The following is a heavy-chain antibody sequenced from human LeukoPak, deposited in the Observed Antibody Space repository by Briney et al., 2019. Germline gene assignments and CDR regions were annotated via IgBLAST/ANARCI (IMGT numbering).Heavy chain of an antibody. CDR2: IYYSEST. Sequence: PSETLSLTCTVSGGSISNYYWSWIRQPPGKGLEWIGCIYYSESTNYNPSLKSRVTISVDTSKNQFSLKLSSVTAADTAVYYCARTYYYDSSGYPYFDYWGQGTLVTVSS. D-gene: IGHD3-22*01. V-gene: IGHV4-59*01. CDR1: GGSISNYY. J-gene: IGHJ4*02. CDR3: ARTYYYDSSGYPYFDY.